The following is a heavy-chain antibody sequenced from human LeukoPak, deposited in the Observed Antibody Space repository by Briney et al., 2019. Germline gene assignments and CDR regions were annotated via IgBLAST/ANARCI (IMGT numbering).Heavy chain of an antibody. CDR1: GFTFSSYA. Sequence: GGSLRLSCAASGFTFSSYAMSWVRQAPGKGLEWVSAISGSGGSTYYADSVEGRFTISRDNSKNTLYLQMNSLRAEDTAVYYCAKDRGITFGGVIPTYYFDYWGQGTLVTVSS. D-gene: IGHD3-16*02. J-gene: IGHJ4*02. V-gene: IGHV3-23*01. CDR3: AKDRGITFGGVIPTYYFDY. CDR2: ISGSGGST.